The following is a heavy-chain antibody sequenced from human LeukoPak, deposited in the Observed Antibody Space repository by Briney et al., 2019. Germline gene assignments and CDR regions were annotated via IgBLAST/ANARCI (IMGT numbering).Heavy chain of an antibody. CDR2: IYTSGST. CDR1: GGSISSGSYY. CDR3: AKCETGTNDAFDI. J-gene: IGHJ3*02. V-gene: IGHV4-61*02. Sequence: SQTLSLTCTVSGGSISSGSYYWSWIRQPAGKGLEWIGRIYTSGSTNYNPSLKSRVTISVDTSKNQFSLKLSSVTAADTAVYYCAKCETGTNDAFDIWGQGTMVTVSS. D-gene: IGHD1-7*01.